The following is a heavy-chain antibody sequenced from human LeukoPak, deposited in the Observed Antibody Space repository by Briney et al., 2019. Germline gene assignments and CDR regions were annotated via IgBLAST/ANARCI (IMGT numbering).Heavy chain of an antibody. CDR1: GFTFSTFP. CDR3: VKEAVGCSSAACLYYFDY. Sequence: GGSLRLSCSASGFTFSTFPMYWGRQAPGKGLEYVSAVSGSGGSTHYADSVKGRFTISRDNSKNTLYLQMHSLTIEDTAVYYCVKEAVGCSSAACLYYFDYWGQGTLVTVSS. D-gene: IGHD2-2*01. J-gene: IGHJ4*02. V-gene: IGHV3-64D*06. CDR2: VSGSGGST.